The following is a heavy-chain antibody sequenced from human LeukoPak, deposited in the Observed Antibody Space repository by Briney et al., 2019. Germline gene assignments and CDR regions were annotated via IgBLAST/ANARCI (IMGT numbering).Heavy chain of an antibody. CDR1: GCTFTAYY. D-gene: IGHD3-16*01. CDR3: ASAGVVPPAPFDY. Sequence: GASVKVSCKASGCTFTAYYLHWVRQAPGQGLEWMGWINPNSGGTNYAQKFQGSVTMTRDTSISTAYMELSSLRSDDTAVYYCASAGVVPPAPFDYWGQGTLVTVSS. V-gene: IGHV1-2*02. CDR2: INPNSGGT. J-gene: IGHJ4*02.